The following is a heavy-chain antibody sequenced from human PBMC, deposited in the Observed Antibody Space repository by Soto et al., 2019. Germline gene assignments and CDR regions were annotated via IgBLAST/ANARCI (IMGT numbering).Heavy chain of an antibody. CDR3: ARDQEQGVGYYGMDV. D-gene: IGHD6-19*01. J-gene: IGHJ6*02. V-gene: IGHV1-69*06. CDR1: GGTFSSYA. Sequence: QVQLVQSGAEVKKPGSSVKVSCKASGGTFSSYAISWVRQAPGQGLEWLGGIIPIFGTANYAQKFQGRVTITADKDTSTAYMELRSLRSEDTAVYYCARDQEQGVGYYGMDVWGQGTTVTVSS. CDR2: IIPIFGTA.